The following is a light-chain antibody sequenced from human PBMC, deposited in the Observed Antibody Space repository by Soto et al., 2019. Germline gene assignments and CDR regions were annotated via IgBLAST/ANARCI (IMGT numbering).Light chain of an antibody. V-gene: IGKV1-33*01. Sequence: DIQMTQSPSSLSASVGDRVTITCQASQDISNYLNWYQQKPGKAPKLLIYDASNLETGVPSRFSGSGSGTDFTFTISSLQPEDIATYYGQQYDNLPSITFGQGTRLDFK. CDR2: DAS. CDR3: QQYDNLPSIT. CDR1: QDISNY. J-gene: IGKJ5*01.